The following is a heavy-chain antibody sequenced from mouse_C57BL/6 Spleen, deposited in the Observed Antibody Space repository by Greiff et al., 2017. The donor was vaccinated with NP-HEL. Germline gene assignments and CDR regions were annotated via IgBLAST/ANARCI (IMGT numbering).Heavy chain of an antibody. Sequence: EVKLKQSVAELVRPGASVKLSCTASGFNIKNTYMHWVKQRPEQGLEWIGRIDPANGNTKYAPKFQGKATITADTSSNTAYLQLSSLTSEDTAIYYCARDYYGSSLQAWFAYWGQGTLVTVSA. CDR2: IDPANGNT. D-gene: IGHD1-1*01. V-gene: IGHV14-3*01. CDR3: ARDYYGSSLQAWFAY. J-gene: IGHJ3*01. CDR1: GFNIKNTY.